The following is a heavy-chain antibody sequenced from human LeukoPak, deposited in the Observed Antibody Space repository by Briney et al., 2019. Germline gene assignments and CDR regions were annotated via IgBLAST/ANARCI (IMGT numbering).Heavy chain of an antibody. CDR1: GYTLTELS. V-gene: IGHV1-24*01. D-gene: IGHD4-17*01. CDR2: FDPEDGET. CDR3: ATDLPGYGDYEVLDP. Sequence: ASVKVSCKVSGYTLTELSMHWVRQAPGQGLEWMGGFDPEDGETIYAQKFQGRVTMTEDTSTGTAYMELSSLRSEDTAVYYCATDLPGYGDYEVLDPWGQGTLVTVSS. J-gene: IGHJ5*02.